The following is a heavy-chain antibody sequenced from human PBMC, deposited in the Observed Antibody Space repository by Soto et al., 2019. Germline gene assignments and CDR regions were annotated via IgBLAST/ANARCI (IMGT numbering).Heavy chain of an antibody. D-gene: IGHD3-3*01. V-gene: IGHV3-11*01. Sequence: QVQLVESGGDLVKPGGSLRLSCAASGYTFSDYDMSWIRQAPGKALEWISYIDTSGTKIYYADSVKGRFTITRDNAKNSLYLEMNTLRDEDTAVYYCASHYDMWSGYLSPVDYWGQGTLVTVSS. CDR3: ASHYDMWSGYLSPVDY. CDR2: IDTSGTKI. CDR1: GYTFSDYD. J-gene: IGHJ4*02.